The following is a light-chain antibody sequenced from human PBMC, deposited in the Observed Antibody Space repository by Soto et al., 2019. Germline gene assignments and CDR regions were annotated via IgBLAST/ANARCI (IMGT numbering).Light chain of an antibody. CDR3: QSYDSSLSGVV. Sequence: QSVLTQPPSVSLAPGQSDTISCTGSSSNIGAGYDVHWYQQLPGTAPKLLIYGNSNRPSGVPDRFSGSKSGTSASLAITGLQAEDEADYYCQSYDSSLSGVVFGGGTQLTVL. CDR2: GNS. CDR1: SSNIGAGYD. V-gene: IGLV1-40*01. J-gene: IGLJ2*01.